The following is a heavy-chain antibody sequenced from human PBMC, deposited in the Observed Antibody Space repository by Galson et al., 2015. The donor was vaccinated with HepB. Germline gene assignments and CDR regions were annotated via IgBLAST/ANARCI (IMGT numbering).Heavy chain of an antibody. CDR2: ISGSGGST. CDR1: GFTFSSYA. J-gene: IGHJ5*02. Sequence: SLRLSCAASGFTFSSYAMSWVRQAPGKGLEWVSAISGSGGSTYYADSVKGRFTISRDNSKNTVFLQMNSLRAEDTAVYYCAKMGYSNFENNWFDPWGQGTLVTVSS. V-gene: IGHV3-23*01. CDR3: AKMGYSNFENNWFDP. D-gene: IGHD4-11*01.